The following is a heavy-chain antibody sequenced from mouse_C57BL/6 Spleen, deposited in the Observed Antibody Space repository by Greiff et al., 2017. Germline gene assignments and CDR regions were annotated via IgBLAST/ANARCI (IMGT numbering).Heavy chain of an antibody. CDR3: ARSTNSNHFDY. D-gene: IGHD2-5*01. V-gene: IGHV1-7*01. J-gene: IGHJ2*01. CDR2: INPSSGYT. CDR1: GYTFTSYW. Sequence: QVHVKQSGAELAKPGASVKLSCKASGYTFTSYWMHWVQQRPGQGLEWIGYINPSSGYTKYNQKFKDKATLTADKSSSTAYMQLSSLTYEDSAVYDCARSTNSNHFDYWGQGTTLTVSS.